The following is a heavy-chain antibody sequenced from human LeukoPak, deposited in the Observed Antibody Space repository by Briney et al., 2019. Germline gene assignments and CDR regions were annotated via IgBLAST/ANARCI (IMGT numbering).Heavy chain of an antibody. J-gene: IGHJ5*02. CDR2: IRSDGSDT. CDR1: RFTFSDTW. CDR3: ARPNVLRYFDWLGFDP. V-gene: IGHV3-74*01. D-gene: IGHD3-9*01. Sequence: GGSLSLSCAASRFTFSDTWMHWVRQAPGEGLVWVSRIRSDGSDTRYAGSVKGRFTISRDNAKNTLYRQMDRLRAEDTAVYYCARPNVLRYFDWLGFDPWGQGTLVTVSS.